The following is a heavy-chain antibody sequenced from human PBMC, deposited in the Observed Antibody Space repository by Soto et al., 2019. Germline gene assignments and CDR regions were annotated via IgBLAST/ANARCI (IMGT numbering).Heavy chain of an antibody. V-gene: IGHV3-15*07. CDR2: IKSKTDGGTT. CDR1: GFTFNNAW. D-gene: IGHD3-3*01. Sequence: GGSLRLSCAASGFTFNNAWMNWVRRAPGKGLEWVGRIKSKTDGGTTDYAAPVKGRFTISRDDSKNTLYLQMNSLKTEDTAVYYCTTSYDFWSGYYLIDYYYYGMDVWGQGTTVTVSS. J-gene: IGHJ6*02. CDR3: TTSYDFWSGYYLIDYYYYGMDV.